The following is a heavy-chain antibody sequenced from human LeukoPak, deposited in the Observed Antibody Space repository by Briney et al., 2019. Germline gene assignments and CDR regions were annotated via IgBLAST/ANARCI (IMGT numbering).Heavy chain of an antibody. V-gene: IGHV5-51*01. CDR3: ARHVNIAAAGDNSFDP. J-gene: IGHJ5*02. CDR2: IYPGDSDT. D-gene: IGHD6-13*01. Sequence: GESLKISCKGSGYSFTSYWIGWVRQMPGRGLEWMGIIYPGDSDTRYSPSFQGQVTISADKSISTAYLQWSSLKASDTAMYYCARHVNIAAAGDNSFDPWGQGTLVTVSS. CDR1: GYSFTSYW.